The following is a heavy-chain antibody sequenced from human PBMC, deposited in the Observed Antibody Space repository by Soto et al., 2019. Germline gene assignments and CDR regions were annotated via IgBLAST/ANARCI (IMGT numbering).Heavy chain of an antibody. D-gene: IGHD3-9*01. V-gene: IGHV3-30-3*01. CDR2: ISYDGSNK. CDR3: ARDPPAVYDILTGHPYYYYGMDV. Sequence: GGSLRLSCAASGFTFSSYAMHWVRQAPGKGLEWVAVISYDGSNKYYADSVKGRFTISRDNSKNTLYLQMNSLRAEDTAVYYCARDPPAVYDILTGHPYYYYGMDVWGQGTTVTVSS. J-gene: IGHJ6*02. CDR1: GFTFSSYA.